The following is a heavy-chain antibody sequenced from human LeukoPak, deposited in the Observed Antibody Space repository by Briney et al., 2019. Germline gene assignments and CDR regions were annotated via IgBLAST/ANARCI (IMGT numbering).Heavy chain of an antibody. V-gene: IGHV4-59*01. D-gene: IGHD5-12*01. J-gene: IGHJ4*02. CDR1: GGSISSYY. CDR3: ARVSGYDWESFYDY. CDR2: IYYSGST. Sequence: RASETLSLTCTVSGGSISSYYWSWIRQPPGKGLEWIGYIYYSGSTNYNPSLKSRVTISVDTSKNQFSLELSSVTAADTAMYYCARVSGYDWESFYDYWGQGSLVTVSS.